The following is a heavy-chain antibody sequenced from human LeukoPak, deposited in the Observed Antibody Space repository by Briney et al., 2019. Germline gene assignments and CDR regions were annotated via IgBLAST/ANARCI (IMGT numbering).Heavy chain of an antibody. Sequence: SETLSLTCTVSGGSVSSSHYWGWIRQPPGKGLEWIGSIYYGGSTYYNASLRSRVTTSVDTSKYQFSLELSSVTAADTAVYYCAREVSGVLLGYYYMDVWGKGTTVTVSS. J-gene: IGHJ6*03. D-gene: IGHD2/OR15-2a*01. CDR3: AREVSGVLLGYYYMDV. V-gene: IGHV4-39*07. CDR2: IYYGGST. CDR1: GGSVSSSHY.